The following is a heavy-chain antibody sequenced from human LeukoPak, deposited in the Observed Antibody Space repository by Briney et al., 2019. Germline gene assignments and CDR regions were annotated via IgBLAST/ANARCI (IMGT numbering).Heavy chain of an antibody. CDR3: AKEPYYDFWSGYSTSLDY. Sequence: GGSLRLSCAASGFTFSSYAMSWVRQAPGKGLEWVSAISGSGGSTYYADSVKGRFTISRDNSKNTLYLQMNSLRAEDTAVYYCAKEPYYDFWSGYSTSLDYWGQGTLVTVSS. V-gene: IGHV3-23*01. CDR1: GFTFSSYA. J-gene: IGHJ4*02. D-gene: IGHD3-3*01. CDR2: ISGSGGST.